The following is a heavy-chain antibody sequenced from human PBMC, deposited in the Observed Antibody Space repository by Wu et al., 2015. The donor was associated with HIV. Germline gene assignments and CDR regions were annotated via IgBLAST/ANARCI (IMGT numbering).Heavy chain of an antibody. CDR1: GGTFNNYA. J-gene: IGHJ3*01. Sequence: QVHLVQSGAEVKKPGSSVKVSCKASGGTFNNYAINWVRQAPGKGLEWMGGSDPEDGETVYAQKFQGRVTLTEDTSTDTAYMELTRLRSEDTAVYYCATLIRYNLNDKADAFDFWGHGTMVTVSS. CDR2: SDPEDGET. CDR3: ATLIRYNLNDKADAFDF. D-gene: IGHD1-1*01. V-gene: IGHV1-24*01.